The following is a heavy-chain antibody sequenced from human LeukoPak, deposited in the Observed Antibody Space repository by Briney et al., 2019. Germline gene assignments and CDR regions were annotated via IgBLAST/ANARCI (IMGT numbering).Heavy chain of an antibody. CDR2: IYYSGST. J-gene: IGHJ4*02. D-gene: IGHD6-19*01. V-gene: IGHV4-39*01. CDR1: SDSISGGSYY. CDR3: ARGFSSGWLDY. Sequence: SETLSLTCTVSSDSISGGSYYWGWIRQPPAKGLEWIGSIYYSGSTYYNPSLKSRVTISVDTSKNQFSLQLNSVTPEDTAVYYCARGFSSGWLDYWGRGTLVTVSS.